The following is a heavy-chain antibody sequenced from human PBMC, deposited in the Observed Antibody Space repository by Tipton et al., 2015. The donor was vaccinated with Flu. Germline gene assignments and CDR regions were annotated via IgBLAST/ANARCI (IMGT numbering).Heavy chain of an antibody. CDR2: IYYSGST. D-gene: IGHD3-10*01. Sequence: TLSLTCSVSGGSISSGGAYWSWFRQLPGKGLEWIGCIYYSGSTYYKSSLRSRLSISVDTSRNLFSLTLNSVTAADTATYYCARDQGFGGGLTYDYYVMDVWGQGTTVTVSS. J-gene: IGHJ6*02. CDR1: GGSISSGGAY. V-gene: IGHV4-31*03. CDR3: ARDQGFGGGLTYDYYVMDV.